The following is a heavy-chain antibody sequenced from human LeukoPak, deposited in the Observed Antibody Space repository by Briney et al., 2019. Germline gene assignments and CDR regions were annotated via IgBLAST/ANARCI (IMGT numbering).Heavy chain of an antibody. Sequence: PSETLSLTCTVSGGSISSYYWSWIRQPPGKGLEWIGYIYYSGSTNYNPSLKSRVTISVDTSKNQFSLKLSSVTAADTAVYYCASGTGAFDIWGQGTMVTVSS. CDR3: ASGTGAFDI. V-gene: IGHV4-59*12. J-gene: IGHJ3*02. CDR2: IYYSGST. D-gene: IGHD3/OR15-3a*01. CDR1: GGSISSYY.